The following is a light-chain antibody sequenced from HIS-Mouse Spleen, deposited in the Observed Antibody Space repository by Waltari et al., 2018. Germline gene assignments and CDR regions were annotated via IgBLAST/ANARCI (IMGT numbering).Light chain of an antibody. J-gene: IGLJ2*01. CDR3: QAWDSSYSV. CDR1: KLGDKY. V-gene: IGLV3-1*01. Sequence: SYELTQPPSVSVSPGQTASITCSGDKLGDKYACWYKQKTGQSPVLVIYQDSKRPSGIPERFSGSNSGNTATLTISGTQAMDEADYYCQAWDSSYSVFGGGTKLTVL. CDR2: QDS.